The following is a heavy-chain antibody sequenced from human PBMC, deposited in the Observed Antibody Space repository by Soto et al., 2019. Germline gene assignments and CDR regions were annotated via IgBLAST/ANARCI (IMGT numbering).Heavy chain of an antibody. Sequence: SETLSLTCTVSGGSISGYYWSWIRQPPGKGLEWIGYIYYSGSTNYNPSLKSRVTISVDTSKNQFSLKLSSVTAADTAVYYCARLCYGDYTWDYWGQGTLVTVSS. CDR3: ARLCYGDYTWDY. CDR2: IYYSGST. V-gene: IGHV4-59*01. J-gene: IGHJ4*02. D-gene: IGHD4-17*01. CDR1: GGSISGYY.